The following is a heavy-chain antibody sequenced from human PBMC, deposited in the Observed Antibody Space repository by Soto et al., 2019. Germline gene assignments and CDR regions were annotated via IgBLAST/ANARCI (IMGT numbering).Heavy chain of an antibody. CDR1: GGSISSSSYY. V-gene: IGHV4-39*01. D-gene: IGHD5-18*01. CDR2: IYYSGST. CDR3: ARYDTAIAGY. Sequence: SETLSLTCTVSGGSISSSSYYWGWIRQPPGKGLEWIGSIYYSGSTYYNPSLKSRVTISVDTSKNQFSLKLSSVTAADTAVYYCARYDTAIAGYWGQGTLVTVSS. J-gene: IGHJ4*02.